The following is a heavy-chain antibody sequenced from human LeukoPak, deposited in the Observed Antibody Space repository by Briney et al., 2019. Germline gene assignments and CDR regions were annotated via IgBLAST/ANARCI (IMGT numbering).Heavy chain of an antibody. CDR3: ARCDDSRGYQLDY. D-gene: IGHD3-22*01. CDR1: GGSISSYY. Sequence: PSETLSLTCTVSGGSISSYYWSWIRQPAGKGLEWIGRIYSSGSTHYNPSLMSRVTMSVDTSKNQFSLKLNSVTAADTAVYYCARCDDSRGYQLDYWGQGTLVTVSS. V-gene: IGHV4-4*07. J-gene: IGHJ4*02. CDR2: IYSSGST.